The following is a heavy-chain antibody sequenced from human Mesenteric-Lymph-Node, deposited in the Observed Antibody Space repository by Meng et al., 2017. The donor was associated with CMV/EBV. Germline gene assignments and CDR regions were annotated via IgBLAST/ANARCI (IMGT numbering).Heavy chain of an antibody. V-gene: IGHV4-61*01. CDR1: GGSVSSGSFY. CDR2: IYYSGSS. J-gene: IGHJ4*02. D-gene: IGHD3-10*01. CDR3: ARDPNYGSGSLFDY. Sequence: SGGSVSSGSFYWSWIPHPPGKGLEWIGYIYYSGSSNYNPSLKSRVTISVDMSKNQFSLKLSSVTAADTAVYYCARDPNYGSGSLFDYWGQGTLVTVSS.